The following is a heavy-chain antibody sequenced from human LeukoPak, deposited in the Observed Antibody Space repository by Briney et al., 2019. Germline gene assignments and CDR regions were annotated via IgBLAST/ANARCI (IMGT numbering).Heavy chain of an antibody. Sequence: ASVKVSCKASGYTFTGYYMHWVRQAPGQGLEWMGWINPNSGGTNYAQKFQGGVTMTRDTSISTAYMELSRLRSDDTAVYYCAKDSACSGGSCYSDYWGQGTLVTVSS. CDR1: GYTFTGYY. D-gene: IGHD2-15*01. V-gene: IGHV1-2*02. CDR2: INPNSGGT. J-gene: IGHJ4*02. CDR3: AKDSACSGGSCYSDY.